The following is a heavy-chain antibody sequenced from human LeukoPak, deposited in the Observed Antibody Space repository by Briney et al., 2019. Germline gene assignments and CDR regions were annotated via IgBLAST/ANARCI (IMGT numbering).Heavy chain of an antibody. V-gene: IGHV4-34*01. CDR2: IYHSGST. CDR3: ARGYSSSWYLNWFDP. CDR1: GGSFSGYC. J-gene: IGHJ5*02. Sequence: SETLSLTCAVYGGSFSGYCWGWVRQTPGKGLKWIGNIYHSGSTYYNPSLKSRVTILVDTSKNQFSLKLSSVTAADTAVYYCARGYSSSWYLNWFDPWGQGTLVTVSS. D-gene: IGHD6-13*01.